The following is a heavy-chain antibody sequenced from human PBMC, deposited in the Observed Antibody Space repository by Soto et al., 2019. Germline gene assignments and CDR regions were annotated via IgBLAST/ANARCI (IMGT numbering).Heavy chain of an antibody. Sequence: TLSLTCTVSGGSISSGGYYGSWIRQHPGKGLEWIGYIYYSGSTYYNPSLKSRVTISVDTSKNQFSLKLSSVTAADTAVYYCARGYYYDRWEGNIWFDPWGQGTLVTV. D-gene: IGHD3-22*01. V-gene: IGHV4-31*03. CDR1: GGSISSGGYY. CDR2: IYYSGST. J-gene: IGHJ5*02. CDR3: ARGYYYDRWEGNIWFDP.